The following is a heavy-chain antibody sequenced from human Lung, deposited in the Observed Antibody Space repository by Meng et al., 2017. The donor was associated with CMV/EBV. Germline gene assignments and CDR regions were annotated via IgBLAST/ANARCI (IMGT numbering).Heavy chain of an antibody. CDR2: INPDRGGT. Sequence: ASVXVSXKASGYTFTGYYIHWVRQAPGQGLVWMGWINPDRGGTDYPQKFQGRVTMTRDTSISTAYMELTRLTSDDTAVYYCAKAAYSSFARGGYYFDNWCQGTLVTVSS. D-gene: IGHD6-6*01. CDR3: AKAAYSSFARGGYYFDN. V-gene: IGHV1-2*02. J-gene: IGHJ4*02. CDR1: GYTFTGYY.